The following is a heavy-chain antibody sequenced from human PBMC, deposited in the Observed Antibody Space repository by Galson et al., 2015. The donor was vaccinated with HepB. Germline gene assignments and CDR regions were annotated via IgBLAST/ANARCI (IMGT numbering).Heavy chain of an antibody. CDR2: IYYSGST. CDR1: GGSISSSSYY. V-gene: IGHV4-39*01. Sequence: SETLSLTCTVSGGSISSSSYYWGWIRQPPGKGLEWIGSIYYSGSTYYNPSLKSRVTISVDTSKNQFSLKLSSVTAADTAVYYCARHVEAGSSWRSHYVNWFDPWGQGTLVTVSS. CDR3: ARHVEAGSSWRSHYVNWFDP. J-gene: IGHJ5*02. D-gene: IGHD6-13*01.